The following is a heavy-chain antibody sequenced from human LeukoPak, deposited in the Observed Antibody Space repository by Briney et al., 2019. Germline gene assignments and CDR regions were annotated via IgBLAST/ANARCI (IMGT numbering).Heavy chain of an antibody. V-gene: IGHV4-59*01. D-gene: IGHD2-15*01. CDR1: GGSISSYY. Sequence: SETLSLICTVSGGSISSYYWSWIRQPPGKGLEWIGDIYYSGSTNYNPSLKSRVTISVDTSKNQFSLKLSSVTAADTAVYYCARAREVVAATLLPDYWGQGTLVTVSS. CDR2: IYYSGST. J-gene: IGHJ4*02. CDR3: ARAREVVAATLLPDY.